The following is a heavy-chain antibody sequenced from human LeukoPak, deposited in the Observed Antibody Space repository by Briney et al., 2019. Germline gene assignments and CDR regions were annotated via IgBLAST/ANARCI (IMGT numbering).Heavy chain of an antibody. CDR1: GYTLTELS. Sequence: GASVKVSCKVSGYTLTELSMHWVRQAPGKGLEWMGGFDPEDGETIYAQKFQGRATMTEDTSTDTAYMELSSLRSEDTAVYYCATDLLTIFGVVMPSFDYWGQGTLVTVSS. CDR2: FDPEDGET. D-gene: IGHD3-3*01. V-gene: IGHV1-24*01. J-gene: IGHJ4*02. CDR3: ATDLLTIFGVVMPSFDY.